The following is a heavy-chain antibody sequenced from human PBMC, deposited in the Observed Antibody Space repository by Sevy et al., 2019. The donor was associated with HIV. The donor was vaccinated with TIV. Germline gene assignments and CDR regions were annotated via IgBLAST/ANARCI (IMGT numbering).Heavy chain of an antibody. J-gene: IGHJ6*02. CDR3: ARSGGSYDYGMDV. Sequence: GGSLRLSCAASGFTFSSYSMNWVRQAPGKGLEWVSSISSSSYIYYADSVKGRFTISRDNAKNSLYLQMNSLRAEDTAVYYCARSGGSYDYGMDVWGQGTTVTVSS. V-gene: IGHV3-21*01. CDR1: GFTFSSYS. D-gene: IGHD1-26*01. CDR2: ISSSSYI.